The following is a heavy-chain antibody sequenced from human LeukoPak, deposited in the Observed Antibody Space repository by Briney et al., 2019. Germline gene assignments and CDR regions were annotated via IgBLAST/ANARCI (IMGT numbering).Heavy chain of an antibody. J-gene: IGHJ4*02. CDR1: GYSFTSNW. V-gene: IGHV5-51*01. CDR2: IYPGDSDT. D-gene: IGHD6-13*01. Sequence: GASLKISCKGSGYSFTSNWICWVRQLPEKGLEWMGIIYPGDSDTRYSTSFQGQLTISADKSISTAYLQWSSLKASDTVMYYCAASSSWYSFYYWGEGSLVTVSS. CDR3: AASSSWYSFYY.